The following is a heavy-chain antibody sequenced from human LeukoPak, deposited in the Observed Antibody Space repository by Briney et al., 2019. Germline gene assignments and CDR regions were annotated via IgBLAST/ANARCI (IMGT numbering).Heavy chain of an antibody. V-gene: IGHV1-2*02. D-gene: IGHD5-18*01. CDR2: INPNSGGT. J-gene: IGHJ6*03. Sequence: ASVKVSCKASGYTLTGYYLHWVRQAPGQGLEWMGWINPNSGGTNYAQKFQGRVTMTRDTSISTAYMELSRLRSDDTAVYYCARVIEGGYRYGSYYYYMDVWGKGTTVTISS. CDR3: ARVIEGGYRYGSYYYYMDV. CDR1: GYTLTGYY.